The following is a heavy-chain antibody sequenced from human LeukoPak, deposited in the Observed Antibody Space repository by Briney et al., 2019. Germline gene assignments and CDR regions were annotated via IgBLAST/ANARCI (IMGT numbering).Heavy chain of an antibody. V-gene: IGHV3-23*01. Sequence: PGGSLRLSCVGSGFTFSSYGMGWVRQAPGKGLEWVSTISGSGGSTYYADSVKGRFTISRDNSKNTLYLQMNSLRAEDTAVYYCAKDQGTGYSYAINWFDPWGQGTLVAVSS. CDR2: ISGSGGST. CDR1: GFTFSSYG. CDR3: AKDQGTGYSYAINWFDP. D-gene: IGHD5-18*01. J-gene: IGHJ5*02.